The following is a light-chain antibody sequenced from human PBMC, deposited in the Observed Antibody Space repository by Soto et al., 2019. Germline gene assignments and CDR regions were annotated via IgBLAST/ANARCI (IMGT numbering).Light chain of an antibody. CDR3: QQYGTSRPWA. CDR2: GAS. Sequence: EIVLTQSPGTLCLSPGERATLSCRASQSISSYYLAWYQQKPGQAPRLLIHGASSRATGIPDRFSGSGSGTDFTLTISRLEPEDFAVYYCQQYGTSRPWAFGQGTKVEIK. J-gene: IGKJ1*01. CDR1: QSISSYY. V-gene: IGKV3-20*01.